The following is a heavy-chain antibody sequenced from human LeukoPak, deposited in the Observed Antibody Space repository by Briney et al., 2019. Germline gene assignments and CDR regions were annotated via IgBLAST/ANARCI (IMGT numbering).Heavy chain of an antibody. CDR2: IGGRDDRT. J-gene: IGHJ4*02. CDR1: GFTFAGHT. CDR3: AKDPNPFYDFWSGYK. D-gene: IGHD3-3*01. V-gene: IGHV3-23*01. Sequence: PGGSLRLSCAASGFTFAGHTMTWLRQAPGKELEWVSIIGGRDDRTYYADSVEGRFTISRDNSKNILYLQMSSLRAEDTAVYYCAKDPNPFYDFWSGYKWGQGTLVTVSS.